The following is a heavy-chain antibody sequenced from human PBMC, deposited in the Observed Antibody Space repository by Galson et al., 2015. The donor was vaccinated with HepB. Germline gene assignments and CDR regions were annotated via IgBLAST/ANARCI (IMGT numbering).Heavy chain of an antibody. CDR2: ISSSSSTI. CDR1: GFTFNSYS. CDR3: ARDFWCSSSTSCSRSWYFDL. Sequence: SLRLSCAASGFTFNSYSMNWVRQAPGKGLEWVSYISSSSSTIYYADSVKGRFTISRDNAKNSLYLQMNSLRDEDTAVYYCARDFWCSSSTSCSRSWYFDLWGRGTLVTVSS. V-gene: IGHV3-48*02. D-gene: IGHD2-2*01. J-gene: IGHJ2*01.